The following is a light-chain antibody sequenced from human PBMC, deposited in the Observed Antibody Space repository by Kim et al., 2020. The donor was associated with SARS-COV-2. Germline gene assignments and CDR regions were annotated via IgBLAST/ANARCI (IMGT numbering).Light chain of an antibody. V-gene: IGKV1-16*02. CDR3: QQYTDYPLT. Sequence: DIQMTQSPSSLSASVGDRVTITCRTSHDISQYLAWFQQTPGKAPKPLIYSASKLHSGVPSNFSGSGSGTDFTLTISGLQPEHYATYYCQQYTDYPLTFGGGTKVEIK. CDR1: HDISQY. CDR2: SAS. J-gene: IGKJ4*01.